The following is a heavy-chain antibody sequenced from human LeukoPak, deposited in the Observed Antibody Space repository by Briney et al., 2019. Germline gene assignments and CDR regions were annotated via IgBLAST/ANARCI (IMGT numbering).Heavy chain of an antibody. J-gene: IGHJ5*02. Sequence: SETLSLTCTVSGGSISSGGYYWSWIRQHPGKGLEWIGYIYYSGSTYYNPSLKSRVTISVDTSKDQFSLKLSSVTAADTAVYYCARVPRYYYDSSGHEQNWFDPWGQGTLVTVSS. CDR2: IYYSGST. D-gene: IGHD3-22*01. CDR1: GGSISSGGYY. CDR3: ARVPRYYYDSSGHEQNWFDP. V-gene: IGHV4-31*03.